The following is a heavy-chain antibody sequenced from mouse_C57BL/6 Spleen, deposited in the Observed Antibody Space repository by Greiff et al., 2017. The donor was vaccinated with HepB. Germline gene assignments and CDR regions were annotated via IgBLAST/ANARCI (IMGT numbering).Heavy chain of an antibody. D-gene: IGHD1-1*02. J-gene: IGHJ3*01. V-gene: IGHV1-74*01. CDR2: IHPSDSDT. Sequence: QVQLQQPGAELVKPGASVKVSCKASGYTFTSYWMHWVKQRPGQGLEWIGRIHPSDSDTNYKQKFKGKATLTVDKSSSTAYMQLSSLTSEDSAVYYCACQSELVAWFAYWGQGTLVTVSA. CDR1: GYTFTSYW. CDR3: ACQSELVAWFAY.